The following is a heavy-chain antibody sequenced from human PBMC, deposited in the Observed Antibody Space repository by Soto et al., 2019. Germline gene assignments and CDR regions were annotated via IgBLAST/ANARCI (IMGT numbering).Heavy chain of an antibody. CDR2: IYPGDSDT. J-gene: IGHJ5*02. CDR3: ARRMRAAAGTGWFDP. V-gene: IGHV5-51*01. D-gene: IGHD6-13*01. Sequence: GESLKISCKGSGYSFTSYWIGWVRQMPGKGLEWMGIIYPGDSDTRYSPSFQGQVTISADKSISTAYLQWSSLKASGTAMYYCARRMRAAAGTGWFDPWGQGTLVTVSS. CDR1: GYSFTSYW.